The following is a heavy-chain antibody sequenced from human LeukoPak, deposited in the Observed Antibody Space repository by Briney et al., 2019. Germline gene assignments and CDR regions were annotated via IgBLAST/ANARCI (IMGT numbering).Heavy chain of an antibody. V-gene: IGHV1-18*01. D-gene: IGHD5-24*01. CDR1: GYTFTSYG. CDR2: ISAYNGNT. Sequence: ASVKVSCKASGYTFTSYGISWVRQAPGQGLEWMGWISAYNGNTNYAQKFQGRVTITADESTSTVYMEVSSLRSEDTAVYYCARDHRDRDGSDYWGQGTLVTVSS. J-gene: IGHJ4*02. CDR3: ARDHRDRDGSDY.